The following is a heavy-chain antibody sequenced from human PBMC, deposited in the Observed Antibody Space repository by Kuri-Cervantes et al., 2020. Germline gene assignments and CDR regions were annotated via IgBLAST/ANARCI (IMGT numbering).Heavy chain of an antibody. CDR2: FDPKDVET. Sequence: ASVKVSCKVSGYTLTELSMHWVRQAPGKGLEWMGGFDPKDVETIYAQKFQGRVTMTQDTSTDTAYMELSSLTSEDTAVYYCATVGGWYRQHYFDYWGQGTLVTVSS. D-gene: IGHD6-19*01. V-gene: IGHV1-24*01. CDR1: GYTLTELS. J-gene: IGHJ4*02. CDR3: ATVGGWYRQHYFDY.